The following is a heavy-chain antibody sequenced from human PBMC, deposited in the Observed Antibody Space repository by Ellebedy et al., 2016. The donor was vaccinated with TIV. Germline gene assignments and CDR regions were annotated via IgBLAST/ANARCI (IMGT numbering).Heavy chain of an antibody. D-gene: IGHD5-12*01. J-gene: IGHJ6*03. V-gene: IGHV3-23*01. CDR3: ALSSGHDSKDIYYYYMDV. CDR2: LSGSGGNT. Sequence: GGSLRLSXAASGFSFSRSAMSWVRQAPGKGLEWVSTLSGSGGNTFYADSVQGRFTISRDKSKKTLYLQMNSLRVEDTALYYCALSSGHDSKDIYYYYMDVWGIGTTVTVSS. CDR1: GFSFSRSA.